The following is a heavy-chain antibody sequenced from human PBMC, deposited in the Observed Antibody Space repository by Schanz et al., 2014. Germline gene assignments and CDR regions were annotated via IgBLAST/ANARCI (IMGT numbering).Heavy chain of an antibody. Sequence: EVQLVESGGGLVQPGGSLRLSCTASGFTFSRYSMNWVRQAPGRGLEWVSYIGNGGVTIYYADSVKGRFTISRDNSKNSLYLQMNSQRAEDTAVYYCARIGGSVFDYWAQGTLVTVSS. J-gene: IGHJ4*02. V-gene: IGHV3-48*04. CDR2: IGNGGVTI. CDR3: ARIGGSVFDY. D-gene: IGHD3-10*01. CDR1: GFTFSRYS.